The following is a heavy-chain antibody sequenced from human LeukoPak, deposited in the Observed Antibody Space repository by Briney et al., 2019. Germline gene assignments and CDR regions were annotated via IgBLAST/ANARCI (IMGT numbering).Heavy chain of an antibody. V-gene: IGHV1-2*02. J-gene: IGHJ4*02. CDR3: ARDSVLLRDYFDY. D-gene: IGHD3-10*01. CDR2: INPNSGGT. CDR1: GYTFTGYY. Sequence: ASVKVSCKASGYTFTGYYMHWVRPAPGQGLEWMGWINPNSGGTNYAQKFQGRVTMTRDTSISTAYMELSRLRSDDTAVYYCARDSVLLRDYFDYWGQGTLVTVSS.